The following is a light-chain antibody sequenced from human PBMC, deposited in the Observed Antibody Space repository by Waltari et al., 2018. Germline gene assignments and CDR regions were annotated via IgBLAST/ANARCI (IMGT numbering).Light chain of an antibody. J-gene: IGKJ1*01. CDR1: QSVSSN. Sequence: ETVMTQSSATLSVSPGERATLFCRASQSVSSNLAWYQQKPGQAPRLLIYAASTRATGIPARFSGSGSGTEFTLTISSLQSEDFAVYYCQQYSNWPRTFGQGTKVEIK. V-gene: IGKV3-15*01. CDR3: QQYSNWPRT. CDR2: AAS.